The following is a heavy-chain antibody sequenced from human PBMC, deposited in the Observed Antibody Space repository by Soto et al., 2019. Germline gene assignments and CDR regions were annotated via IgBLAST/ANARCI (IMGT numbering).Heavy chain of an antibody. D-gene: IGHD3-16*01. V-gene: IGHV3-7*03. J-gene: IGHJ4*02. CDR3: AKLRDDYTVIDY. CDR1: GFTFSNYW. Sequence: EGSLRLSCAPSGFTFSNYWVSWVRQAPGQGLEWVASIKQDGSVKYYVDSVKGRFTISRDNAEKSLHLQMNSLRAHHTAEYYYAKLRDDYTVIDYQGQGTRVTVSS. CDR2: IKQDGSVK.